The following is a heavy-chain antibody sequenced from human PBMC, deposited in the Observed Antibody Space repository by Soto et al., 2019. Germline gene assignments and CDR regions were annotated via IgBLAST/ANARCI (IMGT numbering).Heavy chain of an antibody. V-gene: IGHV1-69*13. Sequence: GASVKVSCKASGTFFASSAISWVRQAPGQGLEWLGAIIPASESPNYAQSFQDRLTITADEPTDTVYMELSSLRSEDTAVYFCARGRNTYSVTDYFDIWGQGTMVTVSS. CDR2: IIPASESP. D-gene: IGHD3-9*01. CDR3: ARGRNTYSVTDYFDI. CDR1: GTFFASSA. J-gene: IGHJ4*02.